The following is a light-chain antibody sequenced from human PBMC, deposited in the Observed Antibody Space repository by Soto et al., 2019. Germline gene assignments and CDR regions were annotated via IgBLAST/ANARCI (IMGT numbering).Light chain of an antibody. Sequence: QSALTQPASVSGSPGQSITISCTGTNTDVGGYDRVSWYQHHPGKAPKIIIYDVNKRPSGVPDRFSGSKSGNTASLTISGLQTEDEADYYCCSYAGSYTLVFGGGTKVTVL. CDR1: NTDVGGYDR. J-gene: IGLJ2*01. CDR3: CSYAGSYTLV. CDR2: DVN. V-gene: IGLV2-11*01.